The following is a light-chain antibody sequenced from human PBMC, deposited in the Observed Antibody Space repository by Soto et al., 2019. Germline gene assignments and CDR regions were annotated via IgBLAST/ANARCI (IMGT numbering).Light chain of an antibody. J-gene: IGKJ1*01. Sequence: EIGLTQSAGTLYLSPGEGANLXCRASQSVSSPNLAWYQLKPSQAPRLLSSGASSRAHGSPDRFSGSGSGTVFTLTINIREPDDFAVYYGHQYGNSPQTFGQGTKVDIK. CDR1: QSVSSPN. CDR3: HQYGNSPQT. V-gene: IGKV3-20*01. CDR2: GAS.